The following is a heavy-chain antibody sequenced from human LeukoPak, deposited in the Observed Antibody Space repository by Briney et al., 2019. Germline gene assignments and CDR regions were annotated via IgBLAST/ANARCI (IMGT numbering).Heavy chain of an antibody. J-gene: IGHJ4*02. CDR2: IKEDGSEK. D-gene: IGHD2-15*01. V-gene: IGHV3-7*01. Sequence: PGRSLRLSCAASGFIFSSYAMHWVRQAPGKGLEWVANIKEDGSEKYYVDSLRGRFSISRDNAKNSLYLQMDSLRAEDTAVYYCASCSGRSCYSDYWGQGTLVTVSS. CDR3: ASCSGRSCYSDY. CDR1: GFIFSSYA.